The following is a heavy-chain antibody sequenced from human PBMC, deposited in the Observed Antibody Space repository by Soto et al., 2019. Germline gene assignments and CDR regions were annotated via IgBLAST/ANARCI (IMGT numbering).Heavy chain of an antibody. V-gene: IGHV4-34*01. CDR1: GGSFSGYY. D-gene: IGHD1-7*01. CDR2: INHSGST. CDR3: ARGNWNYDLLGSPLDY. Sequence: PSETLSLTCAVYGGSFSGYYWSWIRQPPGKGLEWIGEINHSGSTNYNPSLKSRVTISVDTSKNQFSLKLSSVTAADTAVYYCARGNWNYDLLGSPLDYWGQGTLVTVSS. J-gene: IGHJ4*02.